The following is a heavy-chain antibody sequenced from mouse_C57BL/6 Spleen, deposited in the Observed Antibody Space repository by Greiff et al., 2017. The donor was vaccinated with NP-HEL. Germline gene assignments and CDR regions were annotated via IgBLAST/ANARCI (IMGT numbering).Heavy chain of an antibody. CDR3: ARGGDYEEEDYYAMDY. V-gene: IGHV5-4*01. Sequence: EVQVVESGGGLVKPGGSLKLSCAASGFTFSSYAMSWVRQTPEKRLEWVATISDGGSYTYYPDNVKGRFTISRDNAKNNLYLQMSHLKSEDTAMYYCARGGDYEEEDYYAMDYWGQGTSVTVSS. CDR2: ISDGGSYT. D-gene: IGHD2-4*01. J-gene: IGHJ4*01. CDR1: GFTFSSYA.